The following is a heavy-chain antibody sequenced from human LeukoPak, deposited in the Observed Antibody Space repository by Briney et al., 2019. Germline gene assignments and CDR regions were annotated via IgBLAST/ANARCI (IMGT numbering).Heavy chain of an antibody. Sequence: SETLSLTCIVSGGSISSHYWNWIRQPAGKGLEWIGRIYTSESTNYNPSLKSRVTMSVDTSKNQFSLKLSSVTAADTAVYYCARGRVSSSTWYSTYYYYFYMDVWGKGTTVTVPS. V-gene: IGHV4-4*07. CDR3: ARGRVSSSTWYSTYYYYFYMDV. J-gene: IGHJ6*03. CDR2: IYTSEST. CDR1: GGSISSHY. D-gene: IGHD6-13*01.